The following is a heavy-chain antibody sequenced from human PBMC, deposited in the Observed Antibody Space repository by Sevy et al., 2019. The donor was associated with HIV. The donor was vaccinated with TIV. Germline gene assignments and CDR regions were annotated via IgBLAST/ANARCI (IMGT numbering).Heavy chain of an antibody. CDR3: ARVGIFEKSESQYRFMDY. J-gene: IGHJ4*02. CDR1: GFTFSSYS. Sequence: GGSLRLSCAASGFTFSSYSMNWVRQAPGKGLVWVSSISSSATYIYYADSVKGRFTISRDNAKNSLYLQMNSLRAEDTAVYYCARVGIFEKSESQYRFMDYWGQGTLVTVSS. CDR2: ISSSATYI. D-gene: IGHD6-6*01. V-gene: IGHV3-21*01.